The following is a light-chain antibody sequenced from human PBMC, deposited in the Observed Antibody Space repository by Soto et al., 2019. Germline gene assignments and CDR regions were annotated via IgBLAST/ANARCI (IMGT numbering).Light chain of an antibody. CDR2: WAS. Sequence: DIVMTQSPESLAVSLGERATINCKSSQSLLYSPNDKTYLAWYQQNPGQPPKLLIYWASTRESGVPDRFSGSGSGTDFTLTISSLQAEDVAVYYCQQYYSTPLTFGQGTKVEIK. CDR1: QSLLYSPNDKTY. J-gene: IGKJ1*01. CDR3: QQYYSTPLT. V-gene: IGKV4-1*01.